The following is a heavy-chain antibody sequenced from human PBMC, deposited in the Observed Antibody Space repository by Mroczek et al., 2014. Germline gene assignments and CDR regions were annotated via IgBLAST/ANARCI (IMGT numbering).Heavy chain of an antibody. CDR1: GGSISSYY. D-gene: IGHD4-11*01. CDR3: ARTGTTVTTLIFDY. V-gene: IGHV4-59*01. CDR2: IYYSGST. J-gene: IGHJ4*02. Sequence: QVQLQESGPGLVKPSETLSLTCTVSGGSISSYYWSWIRQPPGKGLEWIGYIYYSGSTNYNPSLKSRVTISVDTSKNQFSLKLSSVTAADTAVYYCARTGTTVTTLIFDYWGQGTLVTVSS.